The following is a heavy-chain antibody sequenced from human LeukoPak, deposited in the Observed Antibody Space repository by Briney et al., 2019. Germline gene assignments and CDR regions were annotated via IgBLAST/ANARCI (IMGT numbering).Heavy chain of an antibody. Sequence: SETLSLTCAVSGGSISSGGYSWSWIRQPPGKGLEWIGYIYYSGSTNYNPSLKSRVTISVDTSKNQFSLKLSSVTAADTAVYYCAREIAARPHYYYGMDVWGQGTTVTVSS. D-gene: IGHD6-6*01. V-gene: IGHV4-61*08. CDR2: IYYSGST. J-gene: IGHJ6*02. CDR1: GGSISSGGYS. CDR3: AREIAARPHYYYGMDV.